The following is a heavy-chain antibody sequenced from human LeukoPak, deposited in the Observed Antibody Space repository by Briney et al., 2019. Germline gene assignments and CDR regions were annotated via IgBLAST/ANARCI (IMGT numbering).Heavy chain of an antibody. CDR2: ISTDGSTT. CDR1: GFTFSSYW. D-gene: IGHD6-13*01. J-gene: IGHJ6*02. CDR3: ARRPEFFTRGPHLEGSSSSPMDV. V-gene: IGHV3-74*01. Sequence: PGGSLRLSCAASGFTFSSYWMHWVRQAPGKGLVWVSRISTDGSTTAYADFVKGRFTISRDNAKNTLYLQMNSLGAEDTAVYYCARRPEFFTRGPHLEGSSSSPMDVWGQGTTVTVSS.